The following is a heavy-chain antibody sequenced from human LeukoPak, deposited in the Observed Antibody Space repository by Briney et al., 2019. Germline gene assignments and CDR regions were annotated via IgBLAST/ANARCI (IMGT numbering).Heavy chain of an antibody. CDR2: IYPGDSDT. CDR3: ARQTGGNGIDY. Sequence: KTGGSLKISCKGSGYSFTNYWIGWVRQMARKGLEWMGIIYPGDSDTRYSPSFQGQVTISADKSISTAYLQWSSLKASDTAMYYCARQTGGNGIDYWGQGTLVTVSS. CDR1: GYSFTNYW. V-gene: IGHV5-51*01. J-gene: IGHJ4*02. D-gene: IGHD7-27*01.